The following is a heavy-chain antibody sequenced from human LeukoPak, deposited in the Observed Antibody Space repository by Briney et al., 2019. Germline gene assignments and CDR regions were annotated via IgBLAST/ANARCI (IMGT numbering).Heavy chain of an antibody. CDR3: ARDGPSSGYYYGGRIFSYFDV. CDR2: INTRSTSI. Sequence: PGGSLRLSCAASGVTLSSYGMYWVRQAPGKGLEWASSINTRSTSIYYADSVKGRFTISRDNAKDSLYLQMNSLRAEDTAVYYCARDGPSSGYYYGGRIFSYFDVWGQGTMVTVSS. CDR1: GVTLSSYG. J-gene: IGHJ3*01. V-gene: IGHV3-21*01. D-gene: IGHD3-22*01.